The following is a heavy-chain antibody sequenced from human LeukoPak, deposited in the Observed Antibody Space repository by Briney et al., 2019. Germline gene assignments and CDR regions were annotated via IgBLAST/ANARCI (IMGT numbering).Heavy chain of an antibody. D-gene: IGHD6-6*01. Sequence: ASVKVSCKASGYTFTSYGISWVRQAPGQGLEWMGWINPNSGGTNYAQKFQGRVTMTRDTSISTAYMELSKLRSDGTAVYYCASAAARLEAFDIWGQGTMVTVSS. J-gene: IGHJ3*02. CDR1: GYTFTSYG. V-gene: IGHV1-2*02. CDR2: INPNSGGT. CDR3: ASAAARLEAFDI.